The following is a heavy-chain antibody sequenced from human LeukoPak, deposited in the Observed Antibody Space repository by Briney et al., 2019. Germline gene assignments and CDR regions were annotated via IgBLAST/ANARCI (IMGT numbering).Heavy chain of an antibody. D-gene: IGHD1-26*01. CDR3: ARAIVGAIDY. CDR1: GDSIRNYN. V-gene: IGHV4-4*07. J-gene: IGHJ4*02. Sequence: SETLSLTCTVSGDSIRNYNWSWIRQPAGEGLEWIGHIYGGGNTNYNPSLKSRVTMSVDTSKNQFSLKLSSVTAADTAVYYCARAIVGAIDYWGQGTLVTVSS. CDR2: IYGGGNT.